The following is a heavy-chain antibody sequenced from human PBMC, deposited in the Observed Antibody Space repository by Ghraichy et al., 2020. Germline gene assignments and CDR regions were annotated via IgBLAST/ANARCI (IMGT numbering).Heavy chain of an antibody. CDR3: AREMYSSSWYFDY. J-gene: IGHJ4*02. Sequence: ASVKVSCKASGYTFTDFYIHWVRQAPGQGLQWMGRINPNSGGTSYARKFQGRVTMTRDTSISTAYMELSRLRSDDTAMYYCAREMYSSSWYFDYWGQGTLVTVSS. V-gene: IGHV1-2*06. D-gene: IGHD6-13*01. CDR1: GYTFTDFY. CDR2: INPNSGGT.